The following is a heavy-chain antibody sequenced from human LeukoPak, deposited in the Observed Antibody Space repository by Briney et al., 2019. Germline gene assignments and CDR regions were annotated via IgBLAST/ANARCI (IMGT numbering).Heavy chain of an antibody. Sequence: PSETLSLTCAVSGGSISSGGYSWSWIRQPPGKGLEWIGYIYHSGSTYYNPSLKSRVTISVDTSKNQFSLKLSSVTAADTAVYYCASPEMATKSAPFDYWGQGTLVTVSS. CDR2: IYHSGST. J-gene: IGHJ4*02. CDR1: GGSISSGGYS. D-gene: IGHD5-24*01. CDR3: ASPEMATKSAPFDY. V-gene: IGHV4-30-2*01.